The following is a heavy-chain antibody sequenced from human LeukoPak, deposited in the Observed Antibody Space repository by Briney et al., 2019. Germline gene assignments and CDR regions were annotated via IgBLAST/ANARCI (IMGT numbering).Heavy chain of an antibody. J-gene: IGHJ5*02. CDR3: AKDHSSWNL. V-gene: IGHV3-23*01. Sequence: PGGSLRLSCAASGFTFRRYDMSWVRQAPGKGLEWVSAISGNGDSTYYVDSVKGRFTISRDNSKNTLYLQMNSLRAEDTAVYYCAKDHSSWNLWGQGTLVTVSS. CDR1: GFTFRRYD. CDR2: ISGNGDST. D-gene: IGHD6-13*01.